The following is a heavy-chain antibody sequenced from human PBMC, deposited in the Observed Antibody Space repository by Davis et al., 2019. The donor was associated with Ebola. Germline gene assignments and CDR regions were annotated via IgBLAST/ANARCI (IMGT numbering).Heavy chain of an antibody. D-gene: IGHD2-2*01. J-gene: IGHJ5*02. V-gene: IGHV5-51*01. Sequence: GESLKISCKSSGYSFTSYWIGWVRQMPGKGLEWMGIIYPGDSDTRYSPSFQGQVNISADQSINTAYLQWSSLKASDTAMYYCARFRGYIVVVPAASGGWFDPWGQGTLVTVSS. CDR3: ARFRGYIVVVPAASGGWFDP. CDR1: GYSFTSYW. CDR2: IYPGDSDT.